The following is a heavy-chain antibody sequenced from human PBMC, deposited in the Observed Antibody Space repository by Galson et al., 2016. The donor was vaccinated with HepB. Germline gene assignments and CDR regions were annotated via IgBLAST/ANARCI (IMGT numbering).Heavy chain of an antibody. V-gene: IGHV3-53*01. CDR1: GFSVSSNY. J-gene: IGHJ3*02. Sequence: SLRLSCAASGFSVSSNYIIWVRQAPGKGLEWVSAIYSGGSTYYADAVKGHFTVSRDNPKNTVYLQMNSLRAEDTAVYYCAREAIAAAGTHDAFDIWGQGTMATVCS. CDR3: AREAIAAAGTHDAFDI. CDR2: IYSGGST. D-gene: IGHD6-13*01.